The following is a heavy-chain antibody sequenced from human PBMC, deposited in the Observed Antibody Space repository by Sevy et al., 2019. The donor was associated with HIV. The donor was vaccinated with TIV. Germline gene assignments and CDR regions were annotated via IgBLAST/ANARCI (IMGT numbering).Heavy chain of an antibody. D-gene: IGHD2-15*01. CDR2: ISAYNGDT. V-gene: IGHV1-18*04. J-gene: IGHJ4*02. CDR1: GYTFTYYG. CDR3: ARDCSGAFCSFDS. Sequence: ASVKVSCKASGYTFTYYGISWVRQAPGQGLEWIGWISAYNGDTNYAQTVQGRVTLTTDTSTTTAYMELRSLRSDDTAVYYCARDCSGAFCSFDSWGQGCLVTVSS.